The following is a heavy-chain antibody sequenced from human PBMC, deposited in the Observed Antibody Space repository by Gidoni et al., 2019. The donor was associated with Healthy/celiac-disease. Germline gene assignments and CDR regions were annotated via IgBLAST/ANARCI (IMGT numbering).Heavy chain of an antibody. D-gene: IGHD1-26*01. Sequence: APGQGLEWMGWINPNSGGTNYAQKFQGWVTMTRDTSISTAYMELSRLRSDDTAVYYCARVLEGATTGGAFDYWGQGTLVTVSS. V-gene: IGHV1-2*04. CDR3: ARVLEGATTGGAFDY. CDR2: INPNSGGT. J-gene: IGHJ4*02.